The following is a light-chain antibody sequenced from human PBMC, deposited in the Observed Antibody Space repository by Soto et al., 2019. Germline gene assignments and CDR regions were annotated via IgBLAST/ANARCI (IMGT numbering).Light chain of an antibody. CDR1: QDIRSD. CDR3: LQDYTYPLT. CDR2: AAS. V-gene: IGKV1-6*01. J-gene: IGKJ4*01. Sequence: AIQMTQSPSSLSASVRDRVTITCRASQDIRSDLGWYQQKPGKAPKLLIYAASSLQSGVPSRFSGSGSGTDFTLTISSLQPEDFATYYCLQDYTYPLTFGGGTKVETK.